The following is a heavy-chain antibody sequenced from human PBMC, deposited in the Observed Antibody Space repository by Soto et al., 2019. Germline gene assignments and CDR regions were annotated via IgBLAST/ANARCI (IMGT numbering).Heavy chain of an antibody. V-gene: IGHV4-59*01. CDR2: IYYSGST. J-gene: IGHJ6*02. Sequence: SETLSLTCTVSGGSISSYYWSWIRQPPGKGLEWIGYIYYSGSTNYNPSLKSRVTISVDTSKNQFSLKLSSVTAADTAVYYCARVKPGVVNYDILTGYAAYGMDVWGQGTTVTVSS. D-gene: IGHD3-9*01. CDR1: GGSISSYY. CDR3: ARVKPGVVNYDILTGYAAYGMDV.